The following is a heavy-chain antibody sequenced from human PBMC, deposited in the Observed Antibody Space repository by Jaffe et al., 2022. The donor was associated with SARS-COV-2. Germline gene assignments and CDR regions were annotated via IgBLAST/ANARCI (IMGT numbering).Heavy chain of an antibody. CDR1: GFIFSRDW. J-gene: IGHJ5*02. D-gene: IGHD2-2*01. Sequence: EVQLVESGGALVQPGGSLRLSCAASGFIFSRDWMHWVRQVAGEGPVWLSRIKGDGRETGYADFVRGRFTISRDNAKNMLYLQMNSLRVEDTAVYYCAPEGEPAGLVPWGQGTLVTVSS. V-gene: IGHV3-74*01. CDR3: APEGEPAGLVP. CDR2: IKGDGRET.